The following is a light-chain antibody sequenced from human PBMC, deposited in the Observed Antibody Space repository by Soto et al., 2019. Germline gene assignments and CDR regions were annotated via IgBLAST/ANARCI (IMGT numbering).Light chain of an antibody. CDR3: SSYTSSSALV. CDR1: KNDIGGYNY. CDR2: EVS. Sequence: QSALTQPPSASGSPGQSVTISCTGTKNDIGGYNYVSWYQQHPGKAPKLMIYEVSNRPSGISNRFSGSKSGNTASLTLSGLQAEDEADYYCSSYTSSSALVFGGGTKVTAL. J-gene: IGLJ2*01. V-gene: IGLV2-14*01.